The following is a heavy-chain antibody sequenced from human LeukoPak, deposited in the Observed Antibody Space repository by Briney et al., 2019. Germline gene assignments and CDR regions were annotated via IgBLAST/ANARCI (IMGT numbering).Heavy chain of an antibody. J-gene: IGHJ4*02. CDR2: ISGSGGST. Sequence: GGSLRLSCAASGFTFSSYGMSWVRQAPGKGLEWVSAISGSGGSTYYADSVKGRFTISRDNSKNTLYLQMNSLRAEDTAVYYCAKGIRVLYYFDYWGQGTLVTVSS. D-gene: IGHD3-10*01. V-gene: IGHV3-23*01. CDR1: GFTFSSYG. CDR3: AKGIRVLYYFDY.